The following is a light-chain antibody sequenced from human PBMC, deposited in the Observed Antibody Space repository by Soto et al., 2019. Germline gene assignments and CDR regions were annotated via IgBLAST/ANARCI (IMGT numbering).Light chain of an antibody. CDR1: TNDVGDYNY. CDR2: EVS. Sequence: QSALTQPASVSGSPGQSITISCTGTTNDVGDYNYVAWYQQHSGKVPRLMIYEVSNRPPGVSYRFSGSKSGSTASLTISGLQAEDEADYYCISYRGSDTSYVFGTGTKVTVL. V-gene: IGLV2-14*01. J-gene: IGLJ1*01. CDR3: ISYRGSDTSYV.